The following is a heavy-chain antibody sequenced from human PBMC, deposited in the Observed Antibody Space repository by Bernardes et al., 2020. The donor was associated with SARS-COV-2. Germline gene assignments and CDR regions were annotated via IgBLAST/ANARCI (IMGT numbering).Heavy chain of an antibody. CDR1: GFTISNTY. CDR2: IYSGGTP. J-gene: IGHJ3*01. CDR3: ARDPRGRFAF. V-gene: IGHV3-66*01. Sequence: GGSLRLSCAASGFTISNTYMTWVRQAPGKGLEWVSSIYSGGTPYYGDSVKGRFGISRDISKNTVFLQMNSLRVDDTAVYFCARDPRGRFAFWGQGTVVTVSS.